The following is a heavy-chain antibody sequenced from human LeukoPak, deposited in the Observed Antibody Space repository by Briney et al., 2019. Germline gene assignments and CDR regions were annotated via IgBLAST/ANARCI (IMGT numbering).Heavy chain of an antibody. CDR1: GDSVRTSNYY. CDR2: IHYSGNT. J-gene: IGHJ6*02. V-gene: IGHV4-61*01. D-gene: IGHD6-6*01. Sequence: SETLSLTCTVSGDSVRTSNYYWSWIRQPPGKGLEWIGYIHYSGNTNYNTSLKSRVTISVDTSKSQFSLKLSSVTAADTAVYYCARVAARYVGMDVWGQGTTVTVSS. CDR3: ARVAARYVGMDV.